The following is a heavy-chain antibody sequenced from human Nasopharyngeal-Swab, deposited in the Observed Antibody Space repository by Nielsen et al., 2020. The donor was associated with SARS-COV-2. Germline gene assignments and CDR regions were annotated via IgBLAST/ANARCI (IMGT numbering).Heavy chain of an antibody. CDR3: ARDPRAPDYGMDV. V-gene: IGHV1-3*01. Sequence: WVRQAPGQRLEWMGWINAGNGNTKYSQKFQGRVTITRDTSASTAYMELSSLRSEDTAVYYCARDPRAPDYGMDVWGQGTTVTVSS. J-gene: IGHJ6*02. CDR2: INAGNGNT.